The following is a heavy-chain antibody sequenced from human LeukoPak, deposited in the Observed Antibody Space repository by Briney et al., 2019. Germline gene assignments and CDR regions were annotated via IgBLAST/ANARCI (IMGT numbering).Heavy chain of an antibody. CDR2: ISWDSGII. CDR3: VKVRGYSYGYFDY. CDR1: GFTFDDCA. Sequence: GGSLRLSCEASGFTFDDCAMHWVRQAPGKGLEWVSGISWDSGIIDYADSVKGRFTISRDNAKNSLYLQMNSLRAEDTALYYCVKVRGYSYGYFDYWGQGTLVTVSS. V-gene: IGHV3-9*01. D-gene: IGHD5-18*01. J-gene: IGHJ4*02.